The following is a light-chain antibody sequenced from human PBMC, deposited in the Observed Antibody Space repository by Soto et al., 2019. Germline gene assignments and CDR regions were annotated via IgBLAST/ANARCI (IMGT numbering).Light chain of an antibody. Sequence: QSALTQPASVSGSPGQSITISCTGTSSDIGSYNYVSWYQQHPGKAPKLLIYEVSYRPSGVSNRFSGSKSGNTASLTISGLQAEDEGDYYFSSYAGSDNFVLFGGGTQLTVL. J-gene: IGLJ2*01. CDR1: SSDIGSYNY. V-gene: IGLV2-14*01. CDR2: EVS. CDR3: SSYAGSDNFVL.